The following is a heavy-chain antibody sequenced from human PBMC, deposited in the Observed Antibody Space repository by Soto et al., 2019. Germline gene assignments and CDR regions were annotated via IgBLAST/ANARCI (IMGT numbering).Heavy chain of an antibody. V-gene: IGHV1-18*01. D-gene: IGHD3-22*01. CDR3: ARVKGSGYHNWFDP. CDR1: GYTFPSNG. Sequence: ASVKVSCKASGYTFPSNGISWVRQPPGQVLEWMGWISAYNGNTNYAQKLQGRVTMTTDTSTSTAYMELRSLRSDDTAVYYCARVKGSGYHNWFDPWGQGTLVTVSS. CDR2: ISAYNGNT. J-gene: IGHJ5*02.